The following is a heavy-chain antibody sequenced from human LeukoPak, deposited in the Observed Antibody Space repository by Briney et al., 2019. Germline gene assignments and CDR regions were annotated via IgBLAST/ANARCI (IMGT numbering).Heavy chain of an antibody. J-gene: IGHJ6*04. CDR2: ISGDGSSK. Sequence: GGSLRLSCATSGFIFDHFGMNWVRQVPGKGLELVGVISGDGSSKDYADSVKGRFSISRDNSKNTLYLQMNSMRAEDTAVYYCAREVFERYCSSTSCYIGIRMDVWGKGTTVTVSS. V-gene: IGHV3-30*03. CDR1: GFIFDHFG. D-gene: IGHD2-2*02. CDR3: AREVFERYCSSTSCYIGIRMDV.